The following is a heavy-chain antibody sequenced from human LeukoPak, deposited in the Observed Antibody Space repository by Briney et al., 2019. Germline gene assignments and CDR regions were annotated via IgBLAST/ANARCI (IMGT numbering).Heavy chain of an antibody. Sequence: GGSLRLSCAASGFTFSSFSMNWVRQAPGKGLEWVSSISSSSSYIYYADSVKGRFTISRDNAKNSLYLQMNSLRAEDTAVYYCARESYYDSSGYPAPDYWGQGTLVTVSS. V-gene: IGHV3-21*01. J-gene: IGHJ4*02. D-gene: IGHD3-22*01. CDR3: ARESYYDSSGYPAPDY. CDR2: ISSSSSYI. CDR1: GFTFSSFS.